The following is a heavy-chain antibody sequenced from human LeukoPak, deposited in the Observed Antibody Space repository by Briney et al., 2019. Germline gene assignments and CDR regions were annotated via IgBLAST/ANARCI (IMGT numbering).Heavy chain of an antibody. CDR1: GGTFSSYA. D-gene: IGHD2-15*01. J-gene: IGHJ5*02. Sequence: SVKVSCKASGGTFSSYAISWVRQAPGQGLEWMGGIIPIFGTANYAQKFQGRVTITADKSTSTAYMELSSLRSDDTAVYYCARGSFGYCSGGSCSWFDPWGQGTLVIVSS. V-gene: IGHV1-69*06. CDR2: IIPIFGTA. CDR3: ARGSFGYCSGGSCSWFDP.